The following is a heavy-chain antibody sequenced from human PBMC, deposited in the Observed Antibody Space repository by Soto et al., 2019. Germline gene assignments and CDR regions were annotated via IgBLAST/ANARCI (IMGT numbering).Heavy chain of an antibody. CDR3: AREDYYGSGRGRAYYYYGMDV. Sequence: QVQLVQSGAEVKKPGSSVKVSCKASGGTFSSYAISWVRQAPGQGLEWMGGIIPIFGTANYAQKFQGRVTITGDESTSTAYMELSSLRSEDTAVYYCAREDYYGSGRGRAYYYYGMDVWGQGTTVTVSS. CDR1: GGTFSSYA. J-gene: IGHJ6*02. D-gene: IGHD3-10*01. V-gene: IGHV1-69*12. CDR2: IIPIFGTA.